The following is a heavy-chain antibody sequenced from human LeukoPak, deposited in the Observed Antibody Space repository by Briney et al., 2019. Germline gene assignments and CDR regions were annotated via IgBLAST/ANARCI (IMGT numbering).Heavy chain of an antibody. D-gene: IGHD2-2*01. CDR2: IYYSGTT. V-gene: IGHV4-39*01. J-gene: IGHJ6*03. Sequence: SETLSLTCTVSGGSISSSSCYWGWLRQPPGKGLEGSGNIYYSGTTYDNGSLKSRFTMSVDTSKNQFTLKLSSVTAADTAVYYCARQYCSSPSCRYYYYYMDVWGKGTTVTVSS. CDR3: ARQYCSSPSCRYYYYYMDV. CDR1: GGSISSSSCY.